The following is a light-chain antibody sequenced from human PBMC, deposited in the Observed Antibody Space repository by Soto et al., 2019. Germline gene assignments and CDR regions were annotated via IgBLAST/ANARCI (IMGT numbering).Light chain of an antibody. CDR3: QQYGSSGT. CDR2: GAS. Sequence: ELVLTQSPGTLSLSPGERATLSSRASQSVSNNYLAWYQQKPGQAPRLLIYGASNRATGIPDRFSGSGSGTEFTLTISRLEPEDFAVYDCQQYGSSGTFGQGTKVDIK. V-gene: IGKV3-20*01. CDR1: QSVSNNY. J-gene: IGKJ1*01.